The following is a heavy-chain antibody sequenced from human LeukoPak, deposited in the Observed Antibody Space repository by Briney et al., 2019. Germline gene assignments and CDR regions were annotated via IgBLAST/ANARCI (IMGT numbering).Heavy chain of an antibody. Sequence: SETLSLTCTVSGGSISSGGYYWSWIRQHPGKGLEWIGYIYYSGSTYYNPSLKSRVTISVDTSKNQFSLKLSSVTAADTAMYYCARAHYFGSGSRRAFDIWGQGTMVTVSA. CDR1: GGSISSGGYY. CDR3: ARAHYFGSGSRRAFDI. D-gene: IGHD3-10*01. CDR2: IYYSGST. J-gene: IGHJ3*02. V-gene: IGHV4-31*03.